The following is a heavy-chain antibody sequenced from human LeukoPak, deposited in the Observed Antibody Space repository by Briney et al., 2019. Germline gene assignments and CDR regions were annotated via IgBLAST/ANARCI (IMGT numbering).Heavy chain of an antibody. CDR2: INPNSGGT. CDR1: GYTLTGYY. Sequence: ASVKVSCKASGYTLTGYYMHWARQAPGQGLEWMGWINPNSGGTNYAQKFQGWVTMTRDTSISTAYMELSRLRSDDTAVYYCARDSSDIRSLIAHWGQGTLVTVSS. D-gene: IGHD2-15*01. J-gene: IGHJ1*01. CDR3: ARDSSDIRSLIAH. V-gene: IGHV1-2*04.